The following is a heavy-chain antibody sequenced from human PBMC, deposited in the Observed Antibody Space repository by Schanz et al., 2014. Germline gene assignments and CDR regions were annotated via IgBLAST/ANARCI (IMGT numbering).Heavy chain of an antibody. J-gene: IGHJ6*03. V-gene: IGHV1-69*08. CDR3: ARDHVATTDYDYFFYYLDV. CDR1: RSTFSSYT. D-gene: IGHD1-1*01. Sequence: QVQLVQSGAEVKKPGSSVKVSCKASRSTFSSYTISWVRQARGQGLEWVGRFIPILDVGNYAQQFQGRVTITADKSTFTAYMDVSSLRSEDTAVYYCARDHVATTDYDYFFYYLDVWATGITVIVSS. CDR2: FIPILDVG.